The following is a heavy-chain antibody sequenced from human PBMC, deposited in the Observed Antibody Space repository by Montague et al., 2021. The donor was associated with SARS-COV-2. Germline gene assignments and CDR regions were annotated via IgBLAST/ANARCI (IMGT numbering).Heavy chain of an antibody. Sequence: SETLSLTCAVYDGSFNDYSWTWIRQSPGKGLEWIGEISSSGSTNYNPSLKSRVTLSAHTSKNQFSLKMTSVTAADTAVYYCARGRQHSNMVVVGVTGGEYYFDFWGQGTLGAGSS. CDR1: DGSFNDYS. J-gene: IGHJ4*02. CDR3: ARGRQHSNMVVVGVTGGEYYFDF. V-gene: IGHV4-34*01. CDR2: ISSSGST. D-gene: IGHD3-22*01.